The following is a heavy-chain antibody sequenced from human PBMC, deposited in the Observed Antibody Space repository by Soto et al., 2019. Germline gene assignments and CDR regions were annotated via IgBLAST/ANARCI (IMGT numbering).Heavy chain of an antibody. Sequence: QVQLVQSGAAVQKTGSSVKVSCKASGGTFSSYAISWVRQSPGQGLEWMGGIIPIFGTANYAQKFQGRVTITADESTSTAYMELSSLRSEDTAVYYCARGRAVYSSGWYPYWGQGTLVTVSS. D-gene: IGHD6-19*01. J-gene: IGHJ4*02. CDR2: IIPIFGTA. CDR3: ARGRAVYSSGWYPY. CDR1: GGTFSSYA. V-gene: IGHV1-69*01.